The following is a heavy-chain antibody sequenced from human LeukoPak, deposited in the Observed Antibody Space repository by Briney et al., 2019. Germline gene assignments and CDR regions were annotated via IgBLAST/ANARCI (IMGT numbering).Heavy chain of an antibody. V-gene: IGHV3-30*02. CDR2: IRYDGSNK. J-gene: IGHJ4*02. D-gene: IGHD3-10*01. CDR1: GFTFSSYG. Sequence: GGSLRLSCAASGFTFSSYGMHWVRQAPGKGLEWVAFIRYDGSNKYYADSVKGRFTISIDNSKNTLYLQMNSLRAEDTAVYYCAKDYSHIWFGELSHWGQGTLVTVSS. CDR3: AKDYSHIWFGELSH.